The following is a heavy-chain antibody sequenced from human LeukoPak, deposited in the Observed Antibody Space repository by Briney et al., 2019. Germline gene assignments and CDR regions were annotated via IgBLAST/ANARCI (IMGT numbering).Heavy chain of an antibody. CDR2: ISWNSGSI. CDR3: ARXLXXXXXGXXXXXX. V-gene: IGHV3-9*01. Sequence: GGSLRLSCAASGFTFDDYAMHWVRQAPGKGLEWVSGISWNSGSIYYADSVKGRFTISRDNAKNSLYLQMNSLRAEDTAVYYCARXLXXXXXGXXXXXXWGQXTLVTVXS. CDR1: GFTFDDYA. J-gene: IGHJ5*02.